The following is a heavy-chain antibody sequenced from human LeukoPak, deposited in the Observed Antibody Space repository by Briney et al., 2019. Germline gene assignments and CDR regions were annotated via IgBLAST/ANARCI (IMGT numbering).Heavy chain of an antibody. J-gene: IGHJ4*02. CDR3: ARDPDSSGIFDY. CDR2: INHSGST. V-gene: IGHV4-34*01. Sequence: PSETLSLTCAVYGGTFSGYYWSWIRQPPGKGLEWIGEINHSGSTNYNPSLKSRVTISIDTSKNQFSLKLSSVTAADTAVYYCARDPDSSGIFDYWGQGTLVTVSS. D-gene: IGHD3-22*01. CDR1: GGTFSGYY.